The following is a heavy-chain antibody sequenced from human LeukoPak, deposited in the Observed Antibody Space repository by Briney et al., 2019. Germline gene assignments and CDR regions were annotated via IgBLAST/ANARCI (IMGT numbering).Heavy chain of an antibody. CDR3: ARLDGRSGSYFTPVYYFDY. D-gene: IGHD3-10*01. J-gene: IGHJ4*02. CDR1: GCSISSSSYY. V-gene: IGHV4-39*01. CDR2: IYYSGST. Sequence: PSETLSLTCTFSGCSISSSSYYWGWIRQPPGKGLEWIGSIYYSGSTYYNPPLKSRVTISVDTSKNQFSLKLSSVTAADTAVYYCARLDGRSGSYFTPVYYFDYWSQGTLVTVSS.